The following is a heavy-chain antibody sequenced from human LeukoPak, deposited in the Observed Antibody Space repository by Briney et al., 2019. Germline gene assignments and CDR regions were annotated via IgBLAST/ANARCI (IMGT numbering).Heavy chain of an antibody. D-gene: IGHD5-24*01. J-gene: IGHJ4*02. V-gene: IGHV3-30*02. CDR2: TQFDGNKK. Sequence: GGSLRLSCAASGFSFSNYGMHWVRQAPGKGLEWVAFTQFDGNKKYYADSVKGRFTISRDNSKNTLYLQMNSLRVDDTAVYYCAKGRRDAYNFDFEYWGQGTLVTVSS. CDR1: GFSFSNYG. CDR3: AKGRRDAYNFDFEY.